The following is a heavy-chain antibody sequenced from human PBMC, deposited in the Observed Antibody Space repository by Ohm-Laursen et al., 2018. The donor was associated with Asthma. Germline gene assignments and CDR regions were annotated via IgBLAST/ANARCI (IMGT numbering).Heavy chain of an antibody. V-gene: IGHV4-39*01. CDR1: GGSISSGGYY. J-gene: IGHJ5*02. CDR3: ARHVPDSSGWYEVNWFDP. Sequence: GTLSLTCTVSGGSISSGGYYWGWIRQPPGKGLEWIGSIYYSGSTYYNPSLKSRVTISVDTSKNQFSLKLSSVTAADTAVYYCARHVPDSSGWYEVNWFDPWGQGTLVTVSS. D-gene: IGHD6-19*01. CDR2: IYYSGST.